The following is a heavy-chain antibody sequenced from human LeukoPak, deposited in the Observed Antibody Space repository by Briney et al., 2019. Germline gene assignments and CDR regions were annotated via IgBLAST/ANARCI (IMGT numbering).Heavy chain of an antibody. V-gene: IGHV4-59*01. Sequence: SETLSLTCTVSGGSISSYYWSWTRQPPGKGLEWIGYIYYSGSTNYNPSLKSRVTISVDTSKSQFSLKLSSVTAADTAVYYCARGSIAAAEGSHWFDPWGQGTLVTVSS. CDR1: GGSISSYY. CDR2: IYYSGST. D-gene: IGHD6-13*01. CDR3: ARGSIAAAEGSHWFDP. J-gene: IGHJ5*02.